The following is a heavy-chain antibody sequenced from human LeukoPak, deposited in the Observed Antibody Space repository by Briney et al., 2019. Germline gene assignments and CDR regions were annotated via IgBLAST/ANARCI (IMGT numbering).Heavy chain of an antibody. J-gene: IGHJ3*02. D-gene: IGHD5-18*01. CDR1: GGSISGYY. CDR3: ARSGRIQLWLQGAFDI. CDR2: IYYSGST. V-gene: IGHV4-39*07. Sequence: PSETLSLTCTVSGGSISGYYWGWIRQPPGKGLEWIGSIYYSGSTYYNPSLKSRVTISVDTSKNQFSLKLSSVTAADTAVYYCARSGRIQLWLQGAFDIWGQGTMVTVSS.